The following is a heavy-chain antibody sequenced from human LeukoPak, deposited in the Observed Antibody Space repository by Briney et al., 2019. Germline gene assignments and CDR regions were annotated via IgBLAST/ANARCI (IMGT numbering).Heavy chain of an antibody. V-gene: IGHV4-39*07. J-gene: IGHJ5*02. CDR1: GGSISSSSYY. Sequence: PSETLSLTCTVSGGSISSSSYYWGWIRQPPGKGLEWIGSIYYSGSTYYNPSLKSRVTISVDTSKNQFSLKLSSVTAADTAVYYCARVGLQWEHRWAGWFDPWSQGTLVTVSS. CDR3: ARVGLQWEHRWAGWFDP. D-gene: IGHD1-26*01. CDR2: IYYSGST.